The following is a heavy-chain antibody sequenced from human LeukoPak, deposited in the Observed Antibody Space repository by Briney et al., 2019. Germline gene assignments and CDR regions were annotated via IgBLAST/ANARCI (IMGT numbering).Heavy chain of an antibody. CDR1: GFTFSSYS. D-gene: IGHD1-1*01. CDR3: ARGTGFDY. J-gene: IGHJ4*02. Sequence: GGSLRPSCAASGFTFSSYSMNWVRQAPGKGLEWVSYIGPSSTTIYYADSVKGRFTISRDDAKNSLYLQMNSLRAEDTAVYYCARGTGFDYWGRGTLVTVSS. CDR2: IGPSSTTI. V-gene: IGHV3-48*01.